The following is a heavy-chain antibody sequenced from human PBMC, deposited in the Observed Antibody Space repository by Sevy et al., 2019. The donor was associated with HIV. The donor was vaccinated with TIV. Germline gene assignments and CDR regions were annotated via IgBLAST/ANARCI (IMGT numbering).Heavy chain of an antibody. CDR1: GFTFSNAW. Sequence: GGSLRLSCAGSGFTFSNAWMSWVRQAPGKGLEWVGRIKSKTDGGTADHAAPGKGRFTISRDDSKNTLYLQMNSLKTDDAAVYYCTTDGMYYDILTGYYRVVDYWGQGTLVTVSS. J-gene: IGHJ4*02. D-gene: IGHD3-9*01. CDR2: IKSKTDGGTA. V-gene: IGHV3-15*01. CDR3: TTDGMYYDILTGYYRVVDY.